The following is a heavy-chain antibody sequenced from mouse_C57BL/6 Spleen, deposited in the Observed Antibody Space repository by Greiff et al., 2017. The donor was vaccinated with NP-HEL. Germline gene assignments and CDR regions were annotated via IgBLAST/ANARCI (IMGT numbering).Heavy chain of an antibody. V-gene: IGHV5-17*01. CDR3: ARPYGSGPWFAC. CDR1: GFTFSDYG. CDR2: ISSGSSTI. D-gene: IGHD1-1*01. Sequence: EVKLVESGGGLVKPGGSLKLSCAASGFTFSDYGMHWVRQAPEKGLEWVAYISSGSSTIYYADTVKGRFTISRDNAKNTLFLQMTSLGSEDTAMYYCARPYGSGPWFACWGQGTLVTVSA. J-gene: IGHJ3*01.